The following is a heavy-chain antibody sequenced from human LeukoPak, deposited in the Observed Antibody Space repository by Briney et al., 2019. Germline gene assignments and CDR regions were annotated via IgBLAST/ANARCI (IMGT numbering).Heavy chain of an antibody. CDR1: GGTFSSYT. Sequence: SVKVSXKASGGTFSSYTISWVRQAPGQGLEWMGRIIPILGIAKYAQKFQGRVTITADKSTSTAYMELSSLRSEDTAVYYCARAKTAMVTCFDYWGQGTLVTVSS. CDR3: ARAKTAMVTCFDY. V-gene: IGHV1-69*02. CDR2: IIPILGIA. D-gene: IGHD5-18*01. J-gene: IGHJ4*02.